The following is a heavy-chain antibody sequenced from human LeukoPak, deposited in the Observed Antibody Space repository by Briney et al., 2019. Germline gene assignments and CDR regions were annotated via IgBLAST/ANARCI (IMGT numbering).Heavy chain of an antibody. CDR2: ISSSSSYI. D-gene: IGHD6-6*01. Sequence: PGGSLRLSCAASGFTFSSYSMNWVRQAPGKGLEWVSSISSSSSYIYYADSVKGRFTISRDNAKNLLYLQMNSLRAEDTAVYYCATPPRPFDYWGQGTLVTVSS. CDR3: ATPPRPFDY. CDR1: GFTFSSYS. J-gene: IGHJ4*02. V-gene: IGHV3-21*01.